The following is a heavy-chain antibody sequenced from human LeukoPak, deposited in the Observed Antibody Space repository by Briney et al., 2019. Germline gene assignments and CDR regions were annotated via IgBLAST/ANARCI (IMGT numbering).Heavy chain of an antibody. Sequence: GESLKISRQGSGYNFNTYWIAWVRQMPGKGLEWMGIIYPSDSDTRYSPSFQGQVTISADKSISTAYLQWSSLKASDTAMYYCARLAASSFGIPDIDYWGQGTLVTVSS. CDR3: ARLAASSFGIPDIDY. CDR1: GYNFNTYW. D-gene: IGHD2-15*01. V-gene: IGHV5-51*06. CDR2: IYPSDSDT. J-gene: IGHJ4*02.